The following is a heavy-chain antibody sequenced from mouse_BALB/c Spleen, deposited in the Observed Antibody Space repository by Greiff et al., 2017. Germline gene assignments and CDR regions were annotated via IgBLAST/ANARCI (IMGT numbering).Heavy chain of an antibody. D-gene: IGHD1-1*01. V-gene: IGHV1S41*01. J-gene: IGHJ4*01. CDR3: ARDYYGSSYGDY. CDR1: GYTFTSYW. CDR2: IAPGSGST. Sequence: DLVKPGASVTLSCNASGYTFTSYWINWIKQRPGQGLEWIGRIAPGSGSTYYNEMFKGKATLTVDTSSSTAYIQLSSLSSEDSAVYFCARDYYGSSYGDYWGQGTSVTVSS.